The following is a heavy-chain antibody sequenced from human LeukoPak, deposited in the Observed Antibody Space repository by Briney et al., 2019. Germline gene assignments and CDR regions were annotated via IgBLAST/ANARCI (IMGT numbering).Heavy chain of an antibody. CDR3: AKSVGRGNYGDYTFDY. V-gene: IGHV1-46*01. CDR2: INPSGGST. J-gene: IGHJ4*02. D-gene: IGHD4-17*01. CDR1: GYTFTSYY. Sequence: ASVKVSCKASGYTFTSYYIHWVRQAPGQGLEWMGIINPSGGSTSYAQKFQGRVTMTRDTSTRTVYMELSSLRSEDTAVYYCAKSVGRGNYGDYTFDYWGQGTLVTVSS.